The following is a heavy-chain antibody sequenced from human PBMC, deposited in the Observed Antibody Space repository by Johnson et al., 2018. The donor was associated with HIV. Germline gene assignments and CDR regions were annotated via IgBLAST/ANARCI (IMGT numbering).Heavy chain of an antibody. D-gene: IGHD6-19*01. CDR3: AKGITVAGMGDAFDI. Sequence: MLLVESGGGLVQPGGSLRLSCAASGFTVSSNYMSWVRQAPGKGLEWVSYISTSGDTTYYADSVKGRFTISRDNSKNLLYLQMNSLRDEDTALYYCAKGITVAGMGDAFDIWGQGTMVIVSS. V-gene: IGHV3-53*04. CDR2: STSGDTT. CDR1: GFTVSSNY. J-gene: IGHJ3*02.